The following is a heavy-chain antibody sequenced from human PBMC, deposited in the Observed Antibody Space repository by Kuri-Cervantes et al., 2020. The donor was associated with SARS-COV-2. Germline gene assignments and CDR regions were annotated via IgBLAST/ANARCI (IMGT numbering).Heavy chain of an antibody. V-gene: IGHV1-18*01. Sequence: ASVKVSCKASGYTFTSYGISWVRQAPGQGLEWMGWISAYNGNTNYAQKPQGRVTMTTDTSTSTAYMELRSLRSDDTAVYYCARARRLPSAMDVWGKGTTVTVSS. D-gene: IGHD5-18*01. CDR3: ARARRLPSAMDV. J-gene: IGHJ6*03. CDR1: GYTFTSYG. CDR2: ISAYNGNT.